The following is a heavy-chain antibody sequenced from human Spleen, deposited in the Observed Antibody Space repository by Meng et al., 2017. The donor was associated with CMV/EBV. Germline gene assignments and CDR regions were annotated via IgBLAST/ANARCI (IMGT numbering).Heavy chain of an antibody. D-gene: IGHD6-19*01. Sequence: GGSLRLSCAASGFTFSYYSINWVRQAPGKRLEWVSSISSSSTYIYYGDSVKGRFSISRDNAENSVYLQMNSLRAEDTAVYYCAREGYSSSKGMDVWGQGTTVTVSS. J-gene: IGHJ6*02. CDR3: AREGYSSSKGMDV. CDR2: ISSSSTYI. CDR1: GFTFSYYS. V-gene: IGHV3-21*01.